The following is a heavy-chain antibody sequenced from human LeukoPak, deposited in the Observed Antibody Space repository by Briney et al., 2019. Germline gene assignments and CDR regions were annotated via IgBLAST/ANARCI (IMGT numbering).Heavy chain of an antibody. CDR1: GDSISTSSYY. CDR3: ARVKRVAVAEYYYYYGMDV. V-gene: IGHV4-39*07. Sequence: PSETLSLTCTVSGDSISTSSYYWGWIRQPPGKGLEWIGNFQYGGNTYYTPSLKSRVTISVDPSKNQFSLKLSSVTAADTAVYYCARVKRVAVAEYYYYYGMDVWGQGTTVTVSS. D-gene: IGHD6-19*01. CDR2: FQYGGNT. J-gene: IGHJ6*02.